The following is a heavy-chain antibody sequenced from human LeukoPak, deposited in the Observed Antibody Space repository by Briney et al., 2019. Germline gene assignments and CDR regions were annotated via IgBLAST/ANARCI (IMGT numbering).Heavy chain of an antibody. V-gene: IGHV1-69*05. J-gene: IGHJ4*02. CDR3: ARGGYPNLGSFDY. D-gene: IGHD3-22*01. CDR2: IIPILGTA. CDR1: GGTFSSYA. Sequence: GASVKVSCKASGGTFSSYAISWVRQAPGQGLEWMGGIIPILGTANYAQKFQGRVTITTDESTSTAYMELSSLRSEDTAVYYCARGGYPNLGSFDYWGQGTLVTVSS.